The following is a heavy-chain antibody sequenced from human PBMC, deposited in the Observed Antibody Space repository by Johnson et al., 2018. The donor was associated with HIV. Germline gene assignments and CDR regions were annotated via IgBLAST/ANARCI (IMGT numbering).Heavy chain of an antibody. J-gene: IGHJ3*02. V-gene: IGHV3-15*01. CDR3: ATSMGATALAFDI. CDR1: GFIFSNAW. CDR2: LKSKTDGGTI. D-gene: IGHD1-26*01. Sequence: EVQLVESGGGMVKPGGSLRLSCAASGFIFSNAWMSWVRQAPGKGLEWVGRLKSKTDGGTIDYAAPVKGIFTISRDDSKNTLYLQMNSLRAEDTAVYYCATSMGATALAFDIWGQGTMVTVSS.